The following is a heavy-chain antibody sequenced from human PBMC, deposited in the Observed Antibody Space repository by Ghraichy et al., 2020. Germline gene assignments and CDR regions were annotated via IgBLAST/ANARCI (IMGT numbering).Heavy chain of an antibody. CDR3: ARAKHHTGFSYGSGRAAYMDV. V-gene: IGHV1-69*04. J-gene: IGHJ6*03. D-gene: IGHD3-10*01. CDR2: IIPILGIA. CDR1: GGTFSSYA. Sequence: SVKVSCKASGGTFSSYAISWVRQAPGQGLEWMGRIIPILGIANYAQKFQGRVTITADKSTSTAYMELSSLRSEDTAVYYCARAKHHTGFSYGSGRAAYMDVWGKGTTVTVSS.